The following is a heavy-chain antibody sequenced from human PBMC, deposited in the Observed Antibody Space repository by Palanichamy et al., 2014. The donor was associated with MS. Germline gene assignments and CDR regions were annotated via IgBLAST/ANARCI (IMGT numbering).Heavy chain of an antibody. Sequence: QVQLVQSGAEVKKPGASVKVSCKASGYTFTTYDINWVRQATGQGLEWMGWMNPKSGDTGYAQSFQGRITMTRDTSISTAYMELSSLTSEDTAVYYCARGPPDAVFGVVRSDWGQGTLVTVSS. D-gene: IGHD3-3*01. CDR3: ARGPPDAVFGVVRSD. J-gene: IGHJ4*02. CDR2: MNPKSGDT. V-gene: IGHV1-8*01. CDR1: GYTFTTYD.